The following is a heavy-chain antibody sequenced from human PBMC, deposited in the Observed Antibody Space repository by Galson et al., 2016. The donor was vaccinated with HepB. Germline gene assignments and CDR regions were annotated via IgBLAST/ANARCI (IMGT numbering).Heavy chain of an antibody. J-gene: IGHJ5*02. D-gene: IGHD3-10*01. Sequence: SLRLSCAASGFTFSSYAMSWVRQAPAKGLEWVSVISAASNTYYTDSVKGRFTISRDNSKTTLYLEMNSLRVEDTAVYFSANYLVYGSGSPGYFHPCGQGT. V-gene: IGHV3-23*01. CDR2: ISAASNT. CDR1: GFTFSSYA. CDR3: ANYLVYGSGSPGYFHP.